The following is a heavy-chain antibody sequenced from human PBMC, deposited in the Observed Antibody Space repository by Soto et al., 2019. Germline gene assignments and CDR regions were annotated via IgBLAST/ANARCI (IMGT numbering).Heavy chain of an antibody. CDR1: GFTFRRNN. CDR2: IWYDGSDE. V-gene: IGHV3-33*01. D-gene: IGHD2-21*02. J-gene: IGHJ4*02. Sequence: LRLSCAASGFTFRRNNMNWVRQAPGKGLEWVAVIWYDGSDEYYADSVKGRFTIFRDNSKSTLYLQMNSLRAEDTAVYYCARDQGDGWGQGTLVTVSS. CDR3: ARDQGDG.